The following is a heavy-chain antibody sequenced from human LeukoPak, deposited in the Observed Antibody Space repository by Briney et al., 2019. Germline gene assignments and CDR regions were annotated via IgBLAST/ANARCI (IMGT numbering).Heavy chain of an antibody. J-gene: IGHJ4*02. CDR3: ARNSYDYIWGNYRTPDY. V-gene: IGHV1-18*04. CDR2: ISTYNGNT. Sequence: APVKVSCKASGYSFPSYGISWVRQAPGQGLQWMGWISTYNGNTNYAQDFQGRVTMTTDTSTTTAYMELRSLRSDDTAVYYCARNSYDYIWGNYRTPDYWGQGTLVTVSS. CDR1: GYSFPSYG. D-gene: IGHD3-16*02.